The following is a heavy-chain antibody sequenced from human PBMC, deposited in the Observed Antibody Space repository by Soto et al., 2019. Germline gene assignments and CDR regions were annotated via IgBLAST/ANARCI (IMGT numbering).Heavy chain of an antibody. Sequence: SETLSLTCAVYGGSFSGYYWSWIRQPPGKGLEWIGEINHSGSTNYNPSLKSRVTISVDTSKNQFSLKLSSVTAADTAVYYCARTTRSYYYYGMDVWGQGTTVTVS. CDR2: INHSGST. D-gene: IGHD3-10*01. CDR3: ARTTRSYYYYGMDV. J-gene: IGHJ6*02. V-gene: IGHV4-34*01. CDR1: GGSFSGYY.